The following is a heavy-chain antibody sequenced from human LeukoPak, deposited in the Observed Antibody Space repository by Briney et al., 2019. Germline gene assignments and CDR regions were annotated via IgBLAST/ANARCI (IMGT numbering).Heavy chain of an antibody. CDR3: AKGGPRRIPYYMDV. J-gene: IGHJ6*03. D-gene: IGHD3-16*01. Sequence: PGGSLRLSCAASGFTFSSYGMHWVRQAPGKGLEWVAFIRYDGRNKYSADSVKGRITISRDNSNNTLYLQMNSLRAEDTAVYYWAKGGPRRIPYYMDVWGKGTTVTISS. CDR2: IRYDGRNK. CDR1: GFTFSSYG. V-gene: IGHV3-30*02.